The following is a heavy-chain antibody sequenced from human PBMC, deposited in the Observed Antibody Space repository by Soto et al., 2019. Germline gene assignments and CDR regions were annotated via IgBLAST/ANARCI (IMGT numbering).Heavy chain of an antibody. J-gene: IGHJ4*02. D-gene: IGHD6-13*01. Sequence: QVQLVQSGAEVKKPGASVKVSCKASGYTFTSYDINWVRQATGQGLEWMGWMNPNSGNTGYAQKFQGRVTMTRNTSISTAYMELSSLRSEDMAVYYCARVLYRAAAAYFGYWGQGTLVTVSS. CDR2: MNPNSGNT. CDR1: GYTFTSYD. CDR3: ARVLYRAAAAYFGY. V-gene: IGHV1-8*01.